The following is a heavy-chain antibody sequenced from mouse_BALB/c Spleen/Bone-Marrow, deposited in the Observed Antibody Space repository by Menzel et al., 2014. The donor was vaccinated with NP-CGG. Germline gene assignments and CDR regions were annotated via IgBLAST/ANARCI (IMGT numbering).Heavy chain of an antibody. J-gene: IGHJ3*01. Sequence: LVESGAELVKPGASVKLSCTASGFNIKDTYMHWVKQRPEQGLEWVGRIDPANGNTKYDPKFQGKATITADTSSNTAYLQLSSLTSEDTAVYYCATGFAHWGQGTLVTVSA. CDR1: GFNIKDTY. V-gene: IGHV14-3*02. CDR2: IDPANGNT. CDR3: ATGFAH.